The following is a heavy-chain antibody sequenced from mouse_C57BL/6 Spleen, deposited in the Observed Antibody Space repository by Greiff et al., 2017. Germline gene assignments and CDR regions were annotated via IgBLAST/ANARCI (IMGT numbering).Heavy chain of an antibody. V-gene: IGHV1-54*01. Sequence: QVQLQQSGAELVRPGTSVKVSCKASGYAFTNYLIEWVKQRPGQGLEWIGVINPGSGGTNYNEKFKGKATLTADKSSSTAYMQLSSLTSEDSAVYFCARWDYYGSSPYAMDYWGQGTSVTVSS. CDR3: ARWDYYGSSPYAMDY. CDR1: GYAFTNYL. CDR2: INPGSGGT. D-gene: IGHD1-1*01. J-gene: IGHJ4*01.